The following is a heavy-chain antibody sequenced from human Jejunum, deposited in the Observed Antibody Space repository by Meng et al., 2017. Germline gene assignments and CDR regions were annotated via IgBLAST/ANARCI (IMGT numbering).Heavy chain of an antibody. D-gene: IGHD3-10*01. CDR3: ARHFGGSGTWFFDS. Sequence: QLQLQKSGAGLVKASETLSLTCTVSGGSISGSYDYWGWIRQPPGKGLDWTGTISYSGSTYYNPSLTSRVTISMDTSKNQFSLKLSSVTAADTAVYYCARHFGGSGTWFFDSWGQGALVTVSS. J-gene: IGHJ4*02. V-gene: IGHV4-39*01. CDR2: ISYSGST. CDR1: GGSISGSYDY.